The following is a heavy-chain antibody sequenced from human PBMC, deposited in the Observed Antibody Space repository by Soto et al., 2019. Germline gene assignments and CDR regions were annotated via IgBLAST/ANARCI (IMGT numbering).Heavy chain of an antibody. V-gene: IGHV3-15*07. CDR1: W. Sequence: WFHWVRQPPGKGLELVGRVKNNGGATDYAASVKGSFTISRDDSKDTVYLQMSSLRTEDTAIYYCAADLGPAYDSNNWFDPWGQGTLVTVSS. J-gene: IGHJ5*02. CDR3: AADLGPAYDSNNWFDP. D-gene: IGHD2-21*01. CDR2: VKNNGGAT.